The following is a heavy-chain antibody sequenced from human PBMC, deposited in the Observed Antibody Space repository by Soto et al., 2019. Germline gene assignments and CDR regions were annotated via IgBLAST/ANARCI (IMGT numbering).Heavy chain of an antibody. D-gene: IGHD6-19*01. V-gene: IGHV3-23*01. CDR3: ARVAGGSSGKSYYFMDV. Sequence: WGSLRLSCSASGFTFSSYAMRWVRQAPGKGLEWVSAISASGGSTYYADSVKGRFTISRDNSKNTLNLQMNSLRAEDTAVFYCARVAGGSSGKSYYFMDVWGKGTTVTVSS. CDR2: ISASGGST. CDR1: GFTFSSYA. J-gene: IGHJ6*03.